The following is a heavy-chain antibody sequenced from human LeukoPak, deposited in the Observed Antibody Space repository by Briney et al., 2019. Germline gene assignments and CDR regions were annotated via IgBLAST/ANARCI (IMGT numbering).Heavy chain of an antibody. Sequence: SETLSLTCNVSGGSISSHYWSWIRQPPGKGLEWIGYIDHTGSTDCSPSLKSRVTMSVDTSKNQVSLKLSYVTAADTAVYFCARQSLVGYSDSRGPFRWFDIWGRGTLVTVS. CDR1: GGSISSHY. D-gene: IGHD3-16*01. CDR2: IDHTGST. V-gene: IGHV4-59*11. CDR3: ARQSLVGYSDSRGPFRWFDI. J-gene: IGHJ5*02.